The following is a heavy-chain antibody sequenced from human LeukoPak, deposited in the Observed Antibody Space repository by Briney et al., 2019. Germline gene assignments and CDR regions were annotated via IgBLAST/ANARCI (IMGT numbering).Heavy chain of an antibody. CDR1: GYTLTELS. D-gene: IGHD3-9*01. J-gene: IGHJ4*02. V-gene: IGHV1-24*01. Sequence: ASVKVSCKVSGYTLTELSMHWVRQAPGKGLEWMGGFDPEDDETIYAQKFQGRVTMTEDTSTDTAYMELSSLRSEDTAVYYCATPADILSLGPGGYYFDYWGQGTLVTVSS. CDR2: FDPEDDET. CDR3: ATPADILSLGPGGYYFDY.